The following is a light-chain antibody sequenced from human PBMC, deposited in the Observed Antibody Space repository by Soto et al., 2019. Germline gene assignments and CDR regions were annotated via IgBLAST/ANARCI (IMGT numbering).Light chain of an antibody. CDR2: DAS. CDR1: QNIRNL. J-gene: IGKJ5*01. CDR3: QQYYTYST. Sequence: DLQLTQSPSTLSAAVGDIVTINCRASQNIRNLLAWYQQKPGKAPKTLIFDASTLKTGVPSRFGGSGSGAVFNFTITGLHPDDFATYFCQQYYTYSTLCQGTRLEIK. V-gene: IGKV1-5*01.